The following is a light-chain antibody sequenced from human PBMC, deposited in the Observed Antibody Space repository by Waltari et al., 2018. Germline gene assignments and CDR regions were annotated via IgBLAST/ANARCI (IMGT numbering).Light chain of an antibody. CDR2: AAS. CDR3: QASYSTLLFT. CDR1: KNIRSY. V-gene: IGKV1-39*01. J-gene: IGKJ3*01. Sequence: DLQMTQSPSSLSASVGDRVTISCRASKNIRSYLSWYQQKPGIAPKLVIYAASTLQSGVPSRFSGSGSGTNFTLTITSLQAEDFATYFCQASYSTLLFTFGPGTKVDIK.